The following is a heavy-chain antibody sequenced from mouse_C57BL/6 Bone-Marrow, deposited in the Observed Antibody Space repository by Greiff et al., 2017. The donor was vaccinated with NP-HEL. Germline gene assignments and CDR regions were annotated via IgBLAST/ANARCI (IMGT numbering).Heavy chain of an antibody. V-gene: IGHV1-69*01. J-gene: IGHJ2*01. CDR2: IDPSDSYT. Sequence: VQLQQPGAELVMPGASVKLSCKASGYTFTSYWMHWVKQRPGQGLEWIGEIDPSDSYTNYNQKFKDKSTLTVDKSASTAYMQLSSLTSEDSAVYYCASHYYGSSLAYWGQGTTLTVSS. CDR3: ASHYYGSSLAY. D-gene: IGHD1-1*01. CDR1: GYTFTSYW.